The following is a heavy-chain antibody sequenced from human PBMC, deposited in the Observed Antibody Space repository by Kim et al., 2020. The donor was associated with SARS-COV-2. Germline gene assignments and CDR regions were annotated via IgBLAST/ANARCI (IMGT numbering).Heavy chain of an antibody. J-gene: IGHJ4*02. Sequence: NPSLKSRVTISVDTSKNQFSLKLSSVTAADTAVYYCARLDIVVVPAAMDYWGQGTLVTVSS. D-gene: IGHD2-2*01. CDR3: ARLDIVVVPAAMDY. V-gene: IGHV4-39*01.